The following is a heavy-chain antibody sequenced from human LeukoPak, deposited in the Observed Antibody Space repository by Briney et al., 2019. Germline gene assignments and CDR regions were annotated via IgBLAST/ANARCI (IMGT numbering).Heavy chain of an antibody. Sequence: PSETLSLTCAVYGGSFSGYYWSWIRQPPGKGLEWIGYIYYSGSTNYNPSLKSRVTISVDTSKNQFSLKLSSVTAADTAVYYCARTFYSSSSLDAFDIWGQGTMVTVSS. J-gene: IGHJ3*02. CDR1: GGSFSGYY. CDR3: ARTFYSSSSLDAFDI. V-gene: IGHV4-59*01. CDR2: IYYSGST. D-gene: IGHD6-6*01.